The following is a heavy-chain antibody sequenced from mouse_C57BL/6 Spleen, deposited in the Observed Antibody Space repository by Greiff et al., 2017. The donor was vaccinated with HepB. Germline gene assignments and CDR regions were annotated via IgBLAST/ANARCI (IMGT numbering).Heavy chain of an antibody. CDR2: IRNKANGYTT. J-gene: IGHJ4*01. Sequence: EVQLVESGGGLVQPGGSLSLSCAASGFTFTDYYMSWVRQPPGKALEWLGFIRNKANGYTTEYSASVKGRFTISRDNSQSILYLQMNALRAEDSATYYCARPNSYAMDYWGQGTSVTVSS. CDR1: GFTFTDYY. D-gene: IGHD4-1*01. V-gene: IGHV7-3*01. CDR3: ARPNSYAMDY.